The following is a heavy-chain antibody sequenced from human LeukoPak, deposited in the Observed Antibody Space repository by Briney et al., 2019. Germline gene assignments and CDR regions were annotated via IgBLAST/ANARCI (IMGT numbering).Heavy chain of an antibody. D-gene: IGHD3-10*01. CDR1: GFTFSSYG. CDR3: AKVHGSGSFKDFYYYGVDV. Sequence: GGSLRLSCAASGFTFSSYGMQWVRQAPGKGLEWVAVISNDGSNEYYADSVKGRFTISRDNPKNTLYLQMSSLRAEDTAVYYCAKVHGSGSFKDFYYYGVDVWGQGTTVTVSS. V-gene: IGHV3-30*18. CDR2: ISNDGSNE. J-gene: IGHJ6*02.